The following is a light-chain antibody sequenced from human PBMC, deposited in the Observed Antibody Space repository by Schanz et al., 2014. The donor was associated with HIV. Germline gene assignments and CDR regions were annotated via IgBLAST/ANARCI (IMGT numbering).Light chain of an antibody. CDR3: SSYTSSNTLL. CDR1: SSDVGGYNY. Sequence: QSVLTQPASVSGSPGQSITISCTGTSSDVGGYNYVSWYQHHPGKAPKLMIYDVSNRPSGVSNRFSGSKSGNTASLTISGLQAEDEADYYCSSYTSSNTLLFGGGTQLTVL. V-gene: IGLV2-14*03. J-gene: IGLJ7*01. CDR2: DVS.